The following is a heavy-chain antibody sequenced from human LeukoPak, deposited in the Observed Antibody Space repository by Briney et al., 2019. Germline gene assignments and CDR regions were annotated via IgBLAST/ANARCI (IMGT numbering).Heavy chain of an antibody. J-gene: IGHJ4*02. Sequence: SETLSLTCTVSGYSISSGYFWGWIRQPPGKGLEWIASIYHGGTTYYNLSLKSRVTISVDTSKNQFSLKLSSVTAADTAVYYCARDRGYDYVWGESFWGQGTLVTVSS. CDR3: ARDRGYDYVWGESF. D-gene: IGHD3-16*01. CDR1: GYSISSGYF. V-gene: IGHV4-38-2*02. CDR2: IYHGGTT.